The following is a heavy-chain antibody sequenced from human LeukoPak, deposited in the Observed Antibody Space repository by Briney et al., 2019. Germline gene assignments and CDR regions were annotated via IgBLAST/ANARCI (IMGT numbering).Heavy chain of an antibody. D-gene: IGHD3-9*01. Sequence: SETLSLTCAVYGGSFRGYYWSWIRQPPGKGLEWIGEINHSGSTNYNPSLKSRVTISVDTSKNQFSLKLSSVTAADTAVYYCARRYYDILTGYSAIDYWGQGTLVTVSS. CDR1: GGSFRGYY. V-gene: IGHV4-34*01. CDR2: INHSGST. J-gene: IGHJ4*02. CDR3: ARRYYDILTGYSAIDY.